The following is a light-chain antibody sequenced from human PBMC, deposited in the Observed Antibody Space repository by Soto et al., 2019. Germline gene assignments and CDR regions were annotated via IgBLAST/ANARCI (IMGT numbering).Light chain of an antibody. CDR2: GAS. J-gene: IGKJ1*01. CDR1: QSVRSNF. CDR3: QQYNSYSRT. V-gene: IGKV3-20*01. Sequence: EIVLTQSPGTLSLSPGERATLSCRASQSVRSNFLAWYQQKPGQAPRLLIYGASNRATGIPDRFSGSGSGTDFTLTITRLEPEDFATYYCQQYNSYSRTFGQGTKVDIK.